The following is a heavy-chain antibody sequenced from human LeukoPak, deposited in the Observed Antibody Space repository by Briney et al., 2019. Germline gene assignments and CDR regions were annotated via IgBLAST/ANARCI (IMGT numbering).Heavy chain of an antibody. CDR2: INHSGST. CDR1: GGSFSGYY. J-gene: IGHJ4*02. V-gene: IGHV4-34*01. Sequence: SETLSLTCAVYGGSFSGYYWSWIRRPPGKGLEWIGEINHSGSTNYNPSLKSRVTISVDTSKNQFSLKLSSVTAADTAVYYCARGNGYCSSTSCYTLDYWGQGTLVTVSS. CDR3: ARGNGYCSSTSCYTLDY. D-gene: IGHD2-2*02.